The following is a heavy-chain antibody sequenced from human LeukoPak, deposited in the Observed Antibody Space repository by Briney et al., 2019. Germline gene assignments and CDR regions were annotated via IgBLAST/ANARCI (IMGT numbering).Heavy chain of an antibody. D-gene: IGHD6-13*01. Sequence: PSETLSLTCTVSGGSVSSYPWSWIRQPPGKGLEWIGYMFYSGSTNYNPSLKSRVAISVDTSKNQFSLKLNSVTAADTAVYYCARALYSSSGVYYYYMDVWGKGTTVTVSS. V-gene: IGHV4-59*02. CDR1: GGSVSSYP. J-gene: IGHJ6*03. CDR2: MFYSGST. CDR3: ARALYSSSGVYYYYMDV.